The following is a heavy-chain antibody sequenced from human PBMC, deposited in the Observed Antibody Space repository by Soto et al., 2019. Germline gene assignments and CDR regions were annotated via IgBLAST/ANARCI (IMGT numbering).Heavy chain of an antibody. CDR2: IYYSGST. V-gene: IGHV4-39*02. J-gene: IGHJ5*02. Sequence: SETLSLTCTVSGGSISSRSYYWGWIRQPPGKGLEWIGSIYYSGSTYYNPSLKSRVTISVDTSKNCCSLKLSSVTAPDTAVYDCATPQSRDFWSGYSTGWFDPWGQGPLVTVPQ. CDR1: GGSISSRSYY. CDR3: ATPQSRDFWSGYSTGWFDP. D-gene: IGHD3-3*01.